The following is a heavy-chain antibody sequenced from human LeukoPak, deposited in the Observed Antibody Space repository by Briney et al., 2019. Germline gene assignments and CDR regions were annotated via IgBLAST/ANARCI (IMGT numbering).Heavy chain of an antibody. J-gene: IGHJ6*03. CDR3: ARSVIVPAIVADYYTYMDV. Sequence: SETLSLTCAVSGYSISSNYYWGWIRQPPGKGLEWIGVIYHRGNTDYNPSLQSRVTIPIDTSKNEFSLKVNSVTAADTAVYYCARSVIVPAIVADYYTYMDVWGRGISVTASS. CDR2: IYHRGNT. V-gene: IGHV4-38-2*01. CDR1: GYSISSNYY. D-gene: IGHD2-2*01.